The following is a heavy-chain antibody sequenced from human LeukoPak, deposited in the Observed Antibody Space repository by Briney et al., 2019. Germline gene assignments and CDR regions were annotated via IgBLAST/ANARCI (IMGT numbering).Heavy chain of an antibody. V-gene: IGHV4-59*08. D-gene: IGHD3-16*02. CDR3: ARSDIWGSYRFLDY. Sequence: SETLSLTCTVSGASISNFYWSWIRQAPGQGLECIGYMLYSGSTNQKPSLRSRVTISVDTSKNQVSLELSSVTAADTAVYYCARSDIWGSYRFLDYWGQGILVTVSS. CDR1: GASISNFY. J-gene: IGHJ4*01. CDR2: MLYSGST.